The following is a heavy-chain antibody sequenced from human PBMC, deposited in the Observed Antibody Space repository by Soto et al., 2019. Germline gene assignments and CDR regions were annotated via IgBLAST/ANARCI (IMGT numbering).Heavy chain of an antibody. Sequence: PGGSMRLSCVASGFSFISYTMNWVRQAPGKGLEWVSSISSSSSDIYYEDSVRGRFTISRDNTKNSLFLQMSSLRVEDTAVYYCARGNYGDYSIFHWGQGTLVTVSS. CDR1: GFSFISYT. V-gene: IGHV3-21*01. CDR3: ARGNYGDYSIFH. CDR2: ISSSSSDI. J-gene: IGHJ4*02. D-gene: IGHD4-17*01.